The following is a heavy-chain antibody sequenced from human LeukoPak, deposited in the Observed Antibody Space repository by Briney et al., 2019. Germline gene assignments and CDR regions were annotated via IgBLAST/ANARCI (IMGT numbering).Heavy chain of an antibody. CDR3: ARVVPAAYYYYYYMDV. V-gene: IGHV4-59*12. D-gene: IGHD2-2*01. Sequence: GSLRLSCAASGFTFSSYWMSWIRQPPGKGLEWIGYIYYSGSTYYNPSLKSRVTISVDTSKNQFSLKLSSVTAADTAVYYCARVVPAAYYYYYYMDVWGKGTTVTVSS. CDR2: IYYSGST. J-gene: IGHJ6*03. CDR1: GFTFSSYW.